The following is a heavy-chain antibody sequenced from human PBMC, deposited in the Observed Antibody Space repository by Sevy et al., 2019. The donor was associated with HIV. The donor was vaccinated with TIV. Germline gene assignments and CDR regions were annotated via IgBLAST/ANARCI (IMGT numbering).Heavy chain of an antibody. CDR2: IWFDGSNT. D-gene: IGHD4-17*01. CDR1: GFTFSTYG. Sequence: GGYLRLSCAASGFTFSTYGMHWVRQAPGKGLEWVAVIWFDGSNTYYADSVKGRFTISRDIAKNTLHLQMNSLRAEDTALYYCARDLEFYDYGDYGPAFMPDYWGQGNLVTVSS. J-gene: IGHJ4*02. V-gene: IGHV3-33*01. CDR3: ARDLEFYDYGDYGPAFMPDY.